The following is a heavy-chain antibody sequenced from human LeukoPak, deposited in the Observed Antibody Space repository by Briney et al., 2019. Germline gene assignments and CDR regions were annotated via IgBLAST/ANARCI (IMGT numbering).Heavy chain of an antibody. CDR1: GFTLSNYA. D-gene: IGHD3-16*01. CDR2: IYTSGST. Sequence: GSLRLSFAASGFTLSNYAMSGVRQAPGKGLEWIGRIYTSGSTNYNPSLKSRVTMSVDTSKNQFSLKLSSVTAADTAVYYCAREGATPDTDAFDIWGQGTMVTVSS. V-gene: IGHV4-4*07. CDR3: AREGATPDTDAFDI. J-gene: IGHJ3*02.